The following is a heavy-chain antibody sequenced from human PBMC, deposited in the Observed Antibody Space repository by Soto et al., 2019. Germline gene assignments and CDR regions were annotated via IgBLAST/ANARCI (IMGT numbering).Heavy chain of an antibody. CDR1: GFTFSSYS. D-gene: IGHD3-9*01. J-gene: IGHJ5*02. Sequence: EVQLVESGGGLVKPGGSLRLSCAASGFTFSSYSMNWVRQAPGKGLEWVSSISSSSSYIYYADSVKGRFTISRDNAKNSLYLQMNSLRAEDTAVYYCARETTYYDILTGYPAFENWFDPWGQGTLVTVSS. CDR3: ARETTYYDILTGYPAFENWFDP. V-gene: IGHV3-21*01. CDR2: ISSSSSYI.